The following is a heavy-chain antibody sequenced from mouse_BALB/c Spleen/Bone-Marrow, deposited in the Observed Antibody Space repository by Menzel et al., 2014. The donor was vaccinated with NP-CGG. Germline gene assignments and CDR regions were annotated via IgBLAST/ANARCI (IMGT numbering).Heavy chain of an antibody. J-gene: IGHJ3*01. CDR1: GYTFTSYW. Sequence: QVQLQQSGAELVKPGAPAKLSCKASGYTFTSYWMNWVKQRPGRGLEWIGRIDPSDSETHYNQKFKDKATLTVDKSSSAAYIQLSSLTSEGSAVYYGARRGYGYGFAYWGQGTLVTVSA. CDR2: IDPSDSET. V-gene: IGHV1-69*02. D-gene: IGHD1-2*01. CDR3: ARRGYGYGFAY.